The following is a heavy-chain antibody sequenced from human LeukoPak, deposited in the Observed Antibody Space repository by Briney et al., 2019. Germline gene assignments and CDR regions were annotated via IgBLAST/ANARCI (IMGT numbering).Heavy chain of an antibody. V-gene: IGHV3-21*01. CDR3: ARDSTHWSGYDKGSFDY. D-gene: IGHD5-12*01. CDR1: GFTFSSYS. J-gene: IGHJ4*02. CDR2: ISSSSSYI. Sequence: PGGSLRLSCAASGFTFSSYSMNWVRQAPGKGLEWVSSISSSSSYIYYADSVKGRFTISRGNAKNSLYLQMNSLRAEDTAVYCCARDSTHWSGYDKGSFDYWGQGTLVTVSS.